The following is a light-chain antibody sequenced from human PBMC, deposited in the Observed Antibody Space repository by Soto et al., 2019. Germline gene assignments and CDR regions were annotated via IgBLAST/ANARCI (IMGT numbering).Light chain of an antibody. CDR1: QSVGSS. V-gene: IGKV3-11*01. CDR2: AAS. CDR3: QQRSNWPIT. J-gene: IGKJ5*01. Sequence: EVVLTQSPAILSLSPGERATLSCRASQSVGSSLAWYQQKLGQAPRLLIYAASDRATGIPGRFSGSGSGTDFTLTISSLEPEDFAVYYCQQRSNWPITFGQGTRLEIK.